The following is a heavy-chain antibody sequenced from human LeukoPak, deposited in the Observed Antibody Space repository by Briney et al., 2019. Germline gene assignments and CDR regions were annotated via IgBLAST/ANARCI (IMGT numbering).Heavy chain of an antibody. CDR2: IYTSGST. CDR1: GGSISSYY. V-gene: IGHV4-4*07. Sequence: PSETLSLTCTVYGGSISSYYWSWIRQPAGKGLEWIGRIYTSGSTNYNPSLKSRVTMSVDTSKNQFSLKLSSVTAADTAVYYCARDPNTAMVSNWFDPWGQGTLVTVSS. J-gene: IGHJ5*02. CDR3: ARDPNTAMVSNWFDP. D-gene: IGHD5-18*01.